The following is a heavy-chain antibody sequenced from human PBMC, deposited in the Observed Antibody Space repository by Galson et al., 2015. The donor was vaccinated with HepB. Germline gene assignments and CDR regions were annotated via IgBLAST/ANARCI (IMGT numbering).Heavy chain of an antibody. CDR2: ISGSGGST. J-gene: IGHJ6*02. CDR3: AKDWGAYCGGDCLGYYYYYGMDV. Sequence: SLRLSCAASGFTFSSYAMSWVRQAPGKGLEWVSAISGSGGSTYYADSVKGRFTISRDNSKNTLYLQMNSLRAEDTAVYYCAKDWGAYCGGDCLGYYYYYGMDVWGQGTTVTVSS. CDR1: GFTFSSYA. D-gene: IGHD2-21*02. V-gene: IGHV3-23*01.